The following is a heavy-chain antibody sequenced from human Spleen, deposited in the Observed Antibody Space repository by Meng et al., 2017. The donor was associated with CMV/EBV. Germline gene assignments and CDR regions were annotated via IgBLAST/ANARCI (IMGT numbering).Heavy chain of an antibody. CDR3: AKEKGTNWFDP. CDR2: IIRTGGST. J-gene: IGHJ5*02. CDR1: GFTFGDYG. Sequence: LACAGSGFTFGDYGRSWVRQAAGKGLGWVSSIIRTGGSTFYADSVKGRFTISRDNSKNTLYLQMNSLRAEDTAVYYCAKEKGTNWFDPWGQGTLVTVSS. V-gene: IGHV3-23*01.